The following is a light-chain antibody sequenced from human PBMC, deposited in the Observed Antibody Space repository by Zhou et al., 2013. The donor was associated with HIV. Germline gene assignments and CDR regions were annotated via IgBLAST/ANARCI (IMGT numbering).Light chain of an antibody. V-gene: IGKV1-12*01. J-gene: IGKJ4*01. Sequence: DIQMTQSPSSVSASVGDRVTITCRASQAIGSWVAWYQQRPGSAPKLLIFAASSLQSGVPSRFSGSGSGTDFTLTINSLHAEDLATYYCQQSYGTPLTFGGGTKVE. CDR3: QQSYGTPLT. CDR1: QAIGSW. CDR2: AAS.